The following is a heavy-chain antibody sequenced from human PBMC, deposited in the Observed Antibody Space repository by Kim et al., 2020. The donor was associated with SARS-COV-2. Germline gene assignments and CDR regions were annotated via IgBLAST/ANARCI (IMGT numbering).Heavy chain of an antibody. V-gene: IGHV4-39*01. J-gene: IGHJ4*02. Sequence: LKSRVTLSVDTSKNQFSLKLSSVTAADTAVYYCARLNYDFWSGYGYYFDYWGQGTLVTVSS. D-gene: IGHD3-3*01. CDR3: ARLNYDFWSGYGYYFDY.